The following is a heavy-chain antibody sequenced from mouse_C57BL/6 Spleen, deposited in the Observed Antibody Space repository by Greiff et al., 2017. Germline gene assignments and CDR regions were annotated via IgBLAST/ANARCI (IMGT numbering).Heavy chain of an antibody. CDR3: ARSGDYDRAMDY. V-gene: IGHV1-64*01. Sequence: QVQLQQPGAELVKPGASVKLSCKASGYTFTSYWLHWVKQRPGQGLEWIGMIHPNSGSTNYNESFKSKATLTVDKSSSSAYMQLSSLTSENSAVYCSARSGDYDRAMDYGGQGTSVTVSS. J-gene: IGHJ4*01. CDR1: GYTFTSYW. D-gene: IGHD2-4*01. CDR2: IHPNSGST.